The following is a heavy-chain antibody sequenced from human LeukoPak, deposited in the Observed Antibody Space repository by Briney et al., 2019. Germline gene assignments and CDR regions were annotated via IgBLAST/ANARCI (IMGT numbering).Heavy chain of an antibody. Sequence: PGGSLRLSCAASGFTFSSYWMSWVRQAPGKGLEWVANIKQDGSEKYYVDSVKGRFTISRDNAKNSLYLQMNSLRAEDTAVYYCASTPNNIVGATRDYWGQGTLVTVSS. J-gene: IGHJ4*02. CDR2: IKQDGSEK. D-gene: IGHD1-26*01. V-gene: IGHV3-7*01. CDR3: ASTPNNIVGATRDY. CDR1: GFTFSSYW.